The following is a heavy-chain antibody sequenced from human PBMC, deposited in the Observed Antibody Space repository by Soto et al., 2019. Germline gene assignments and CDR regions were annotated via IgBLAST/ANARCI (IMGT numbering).Heavy chain of an antibody. CDR3: AGHVSSGWYHDWFDP. CDR1: GDSVSSNSAA. D-gene: IGHD6-19*01. V-gene: IGHV6-1*01. CDR2: TYYRSKWYN. J-gene: IGHJ5*02. Sequence: QVPLQQSGPGLVKPSQTLSLTCAISGDSVSSNSAAWNWIRQSPSRGLEWLGRTYYRSKWYNDYAVSVKSRITINPHTPKNQFPLQLTSVTPEDTAVYYCAGHVSSGWYHDWFDPWGQGTLVTVSS.